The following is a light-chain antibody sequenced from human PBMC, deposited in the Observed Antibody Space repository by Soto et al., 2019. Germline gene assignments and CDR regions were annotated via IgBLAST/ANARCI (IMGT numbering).Light chain of an antibody. V-gene: IGLV1-44*01. CDR2: NNN. J-gene: IGLJ3*02. CDR3: GSYTTTGVPFVL. CDR1: SSNIGSNT. Sequence: QSVLTQPPSASGTPGQRVTISCSGSSSNIGSNTVNWYQQLPGTAPKLLIYNNNQRPSGVSNRFSGSKSGSAASLTISGLRPEDEAVYYCGSYTTTGVPFVLFGGGTKVTVL.